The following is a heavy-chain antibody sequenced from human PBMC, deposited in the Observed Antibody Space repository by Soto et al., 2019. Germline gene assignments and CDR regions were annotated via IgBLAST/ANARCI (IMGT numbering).Heavy chain of an antibody. V-gene: IGHV3-11*05. J-gene: IGHJ6*02. CDR1: GFTFSDYY. CDR3: AIGDPPLSFGE. D-gene: IGHD3-10*01. CDR2: ISSSSSYT. Sequence: QVQLVESGGGLVKPGGSLRLSCAASGFTFSDYYMSWIRQAPGKGLEWVAYISSSSSYTNYADSVKGRFTISRDNAKNSLYLQMNSLRAEDTAVYFFAIGDPPLSFGEGGQGTTVTFSS.